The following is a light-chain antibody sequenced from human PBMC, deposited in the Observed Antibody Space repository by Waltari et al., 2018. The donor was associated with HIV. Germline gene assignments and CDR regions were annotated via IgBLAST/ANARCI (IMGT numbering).Light chain of an antibody. V-gene: IGKV1-5*03. CDR3: QQYNSYPYT. Sequence: DIQLTQSPSTLSESVGDRVTITCRASQSISSWLAWYQQKPGKAPKLLIYKSSSLESGVPSSVSGSGSGTEFTRTISSLQPDDFATYYCQQYNSYPYTFGQGTKLGIK. J-gene: IGKJ2*01. CDR1: QSISSW. CDR2: KSS.